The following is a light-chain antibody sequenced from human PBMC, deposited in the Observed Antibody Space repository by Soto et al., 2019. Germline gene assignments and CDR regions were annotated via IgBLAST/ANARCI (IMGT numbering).Light chain of an antibody. CDR3: QQYNNWPYT. V-gene: IGKV3-15*01. CDR2: ATS. CDR1: QSVFTN. Sequence: EIVMTQSPATLSVSPGERVTLSCRASQSVFTNLAWHQQKPGQAPRILIYATSTRATGVPSRFSGSGSGTEFTLTISSLQSEDFGVYYCQQYNNWPYTFGQGTKLEIK. J-gene: IGKJ2*01.